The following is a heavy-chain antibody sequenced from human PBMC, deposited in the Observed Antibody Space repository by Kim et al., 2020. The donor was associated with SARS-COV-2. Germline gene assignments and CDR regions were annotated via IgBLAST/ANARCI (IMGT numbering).Heavy chain of an antibody. J-gene: IGHJ6*02. CDR1: GFIFRSYS. CDR2: IRFDGSKE. CDR3: ARDDDGNDSVGMDV. D-gene: IGHD1-1*01. Sequence: GGSLRLSCGASGFIFRSYSMHWVRQAPGKGLEWLALIRFDGSKEYYGDSVKGRFTISRDNSRNTVYLQMNSLRAEDTAVYYCARDDDGNDSVGMDVWGQG. V-gene: IGHV3-30*02.